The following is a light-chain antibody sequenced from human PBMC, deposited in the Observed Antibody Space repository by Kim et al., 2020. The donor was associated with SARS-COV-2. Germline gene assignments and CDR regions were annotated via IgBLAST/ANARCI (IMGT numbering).Light chain of an antibody. Sequence: GQSVTISCTGTSSDVGGYNYVSWYQQHPGKAPKLMIYDVNKRPSGVSNRFSGSKSGNTASLTISGLQAEDEADYYCSSYTGSSTLLFGGGTQLTVL. V-gene: IGLV2-14*04. CDR2: DVN. CDR1: SSDVGGYNY. J-gene: IGLJ2*01. CDR3: SSYTGSSTLL.